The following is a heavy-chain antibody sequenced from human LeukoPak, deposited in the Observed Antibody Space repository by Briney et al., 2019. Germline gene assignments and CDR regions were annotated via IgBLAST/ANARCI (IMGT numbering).Heavy chain of an antibody. J-gene: IGHJ4*02. CDR1: GFTFDDYA. CDR3: AKDTSAAGTATFGY. D-gene: IGHD1-14*01. V-gene: IGHV3-9*01. CDR2: ISWNSGSI. Sequence: GGSLRLSCAASGFTFDDYAMHWVRQAPGKGLEGVSGISWNSGSIGYADSVKGRFTISRDNAKNSLYLQMNSLRAEDTALYYCAKDTSAAGTATFGYWGQGTLVTVSS.